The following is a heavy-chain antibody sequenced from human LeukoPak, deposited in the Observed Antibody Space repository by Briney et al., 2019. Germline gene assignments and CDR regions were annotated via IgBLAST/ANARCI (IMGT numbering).Heavy chain of an antibody. CDR3: ARCVATFGSFDY. Sequence: GSLRLSCAACGFTFSSNWMHWVRQGPGKGLEWVSGISWNSGSIGYADSVKGRFTISRDNAKNTLYLQMNSLRAEDTDVYYCARCVATFGSFDYWGQGTLVTVSS. D-gene: IGHD3-10*02. V-gene: IGHV3-74*01. CDR1: GFTFSSNW. J-gene: IGHJ4*02. CDR2: ISWNSGSI.